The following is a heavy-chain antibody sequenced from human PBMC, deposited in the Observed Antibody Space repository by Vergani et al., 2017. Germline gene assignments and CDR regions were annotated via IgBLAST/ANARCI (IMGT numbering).Heavy chain of an antibody. D-gene: IGHD2-2*01. CDR1: GGSISSSNHY. Sequence: QLQLQESGPGLVKPSETLSLTCTVSGGSISSSNHYWGWIRQPPGKGLEWIGSSYYSGSTYYNPSLKSRVTISVDTSKNQLSLKLSSVTAAYTAVYYCARHKWYCSSTSCYYFDQWGQGTLVTVSS. J-gene: IGHJ4*02. CDR3: ARHKWYCSSTSCYYFDQ. CDR2: SYYSGST. V-gene: IGHV4-39*01.